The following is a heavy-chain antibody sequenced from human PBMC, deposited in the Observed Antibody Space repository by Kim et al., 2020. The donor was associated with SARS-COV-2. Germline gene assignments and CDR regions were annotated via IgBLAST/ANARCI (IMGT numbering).Heavy chain of an antibody. CDR1: GGSFSGYY. J-gene: IGHJ4*02. D-gene: IGHD3-10*01. CDR2: INHSGST. Sequence: SETLSLTCAVYGGSFSGYYWSWIRQPPGKGLEWIGEINHSGSTNYNPSLKSRVTISVDTSKNQFSLKLSSVTAADTAVYYCARGRGGRYYYGSGSYYNRYYFDYWGQGTLVTVSS. V-gene: IGHV4-34*01. CDR3: ARGRGGRYYYGSGSYYNRYYFDY.